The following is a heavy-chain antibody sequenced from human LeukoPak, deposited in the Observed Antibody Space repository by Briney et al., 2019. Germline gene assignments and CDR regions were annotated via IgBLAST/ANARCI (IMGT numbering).Heavy chain of an antibody. D-gene: IGHD2-8*01. CDR1: GGSVSSFY. J-gene: IGHJ5*02. CDR3: ARDVNGFDP. Sequence: SSETLSLTCTVSGGSVSSFYWSWIRQPPGKGLEWIGYIYYSGSTNYNPSLKSRVTISLDTSRNQFSLKLSSVTAADTAVYYCARDVNGFDPWGQGTLVTVSS. CDR2: IYYSGST. V-gene: IGHV4-59*02.